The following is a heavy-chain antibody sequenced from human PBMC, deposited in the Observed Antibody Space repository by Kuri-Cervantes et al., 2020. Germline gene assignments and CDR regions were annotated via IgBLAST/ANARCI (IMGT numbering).Heavy chain of an antibody. CDR2: IIPIFGTA. D-gene: IGHD4-17*01. V-gene: IGHV1-69*06. J-gene: IGHJ6*03. CDR3: ARARRMTTVTTGYYYYMDV. CDR1: GGTFSSYA. Sequence: SVKVSCKASGGTFSSYAISWVRQAPGQGLEWMGGIIPIFGTANYAQKFQGRVTITADKSTSTAYMELSSLRSEDTAVYYCARARRMTTVTTGYYYYMDVWGKGTTVTVSS.